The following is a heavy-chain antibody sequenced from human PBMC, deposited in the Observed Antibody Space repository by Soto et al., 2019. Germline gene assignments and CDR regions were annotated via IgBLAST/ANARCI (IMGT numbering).Heavy chain of an antibody. J-gene: IGHJ5*02. D-gene: IGHD4-17*01. V-gene: IGHV1-58*02. Sequence: SVKVSCKASGFTFTSSAMQWVRQARGQRLEWIGWIVVGSGNTNYAQKFQERVTITRDMSTSTAYMELSSLRSEDTAVYYCAALLRWDPWVFGPWGQGTLVTVSS. CDR1: GFTFTSSA. CDR3: AALLRWDPWVFGP. CDR2: IVVGSGNT.